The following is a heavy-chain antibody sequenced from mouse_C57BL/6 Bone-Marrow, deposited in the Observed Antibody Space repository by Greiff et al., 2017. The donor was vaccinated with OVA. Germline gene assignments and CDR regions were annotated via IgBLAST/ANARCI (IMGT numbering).Heavy chain of an antibody. V-gene: IGHV1-5*01. J-gene: IGHJ1*03. CDR2: IYPGNSAT. D-gene: IGHD1-1*01. CDR3: TRRTTVVARYFDV. CDR1: GYTFTSYW. Sequence: VQLKESGTVLARPGASVKMSCKTSGYTFTSYWMHWVQQRPGQGLEWIGAIYPGNSATSYNQKFKGKAKLTAVTSASTAYMELSSLTNEDAAVYYCTRRTTVVARYFDVWGTGTTVTVSS.